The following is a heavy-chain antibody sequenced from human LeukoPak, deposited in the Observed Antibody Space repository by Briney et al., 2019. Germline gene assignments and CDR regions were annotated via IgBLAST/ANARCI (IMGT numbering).Heavy chain of an antibody. CDR1: GFTFSSYW. D-gene: IGHD4/OR15-4a*01. CDR2: IKQDGSEK. Sequence: GGSLRLSCAAAGFTFSSYWKSWVRQAPGKGLEWVANIKQDGSEKYYVDSVKGRFTISRDNAKNSLYLQMNSLRAEDTAVYYCARDRDYGATDDAFYIWGQGTMVTVSS. CDR3: ARDRDYGATDDAFYI. J-gene: IGHJ3*02. V-gene: IGHV3-7*01.